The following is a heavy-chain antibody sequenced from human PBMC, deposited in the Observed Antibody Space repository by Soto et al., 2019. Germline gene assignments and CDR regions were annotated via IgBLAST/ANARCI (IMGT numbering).Heavy chain of an antibody. J-gene: IGHJ6*02. CDR3: SADRPDIGVGWWV. CDR2: IVVASGQT. D-gene: IGHD2-15*01. V-gene: IGHV1-58*02. Sequence: GXSVKVSCKASGSGFIRSGIQWVRQAHGQRLEWIGWIVVASGQTNYAQNFRGRVAITRDTSTATAYIELTGLTSEDTAVYFCSADRPDIGVGWWVWGQGPTATAS. CDR1: GSGFIRSG.